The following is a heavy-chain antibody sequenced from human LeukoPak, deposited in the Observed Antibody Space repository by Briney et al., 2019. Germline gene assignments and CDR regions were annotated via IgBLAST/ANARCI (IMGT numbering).Heavy chain of an antibody. CDR2: IKQDGSEK. CDR1: GFTFSSYW. J-gene: IGHJ6*02. V-gene: IGHV3-7*04. CDR3: ARGAPLRYFDWLSYGMDV. D-gene: IGHD3-9*01. Sequence: GGSLRLSCAASGFTFSSYWMSWVRQAPGKGLEWVANIKQDGSEKYYVDSAKGRFTISRDNAKNSLYLQMNSLRAEDTAVYYCARGAPLRYFDWLSYGMDVWGQGTTVTVSS.